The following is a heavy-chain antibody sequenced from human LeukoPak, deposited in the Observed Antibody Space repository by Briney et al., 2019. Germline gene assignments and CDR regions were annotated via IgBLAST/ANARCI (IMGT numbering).Heavy chain of an antibody. Sequence: GGSLRLSCAASGFTFSDYSMSWVRQAPGKGLEWVSSISDDSVYIYYADSVEGRFTISRDNAKNSLYLQLNSLRAEDTAVYYCTRELKYCSSTSCAKADYWGQGTLVTVSS. D-gene: IGHD2-2*01. V-gene: IGHV3-21*06. CDR2: ISDDSVYI. J-gene: IGHJ4*02. CDR1: GFTFSDYS. CDR3: TRELKYCSSTSCAKADY.